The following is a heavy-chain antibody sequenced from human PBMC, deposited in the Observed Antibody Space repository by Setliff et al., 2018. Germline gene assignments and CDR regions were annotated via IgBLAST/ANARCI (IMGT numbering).Heavy chain of an antibody. CDR1: GYTLTELS. Sequence: GASVKVSCKVSGYTLTELSMHWVRQAPGKGLEWMGGFDPEDGETIYAQKFQGRVTMTEDTSTDTAYMEVSSLRSEDTAVYYCARDRYYNSWSGTSITAPHDAFDIWGQGTMVTVSS. CDR2: FDPEDGET. CDR3: ARDRYYNSWSGTSITAPHDAFDI. V-gene: IGHV1-24*01. J-gene: IGHJ3*02. D-gene: IGHD3-3*01.